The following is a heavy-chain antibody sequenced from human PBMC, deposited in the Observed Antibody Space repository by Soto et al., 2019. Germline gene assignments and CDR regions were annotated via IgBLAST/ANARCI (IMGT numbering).Heavy chain of an antibody. CDR3: ARDRHSGSYSS. V-gene: IGHV1-69*13. CDR1: GGTFSSYA. D-gene: IGHD1-26*01. J-gene: IGHJ5*02. Sequence: ASVKVSCKASGGTFSSYAISWVRQAPGQGLEWMGGIIPIFGTANYAQKFQGRVTITADESTSTAYMELSSLRSEDTAVYCCARDRHSGSYSSWGQGTRVTVSS. CDR2: IIPIFGTA.